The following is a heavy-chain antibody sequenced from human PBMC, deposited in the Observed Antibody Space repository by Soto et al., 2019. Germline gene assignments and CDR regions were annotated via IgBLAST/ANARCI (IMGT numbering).Heavy chain of an antibody. J-gene: IGHJ6*02. V-gene: IGHV4-30-4*08. CDR2: IYYSGST. CDR3: AREDAAAAAGYYYYYYGMDV. Sequence: PSETLSLTCTVSGGSISSDDYYWSWIRQPPGKGLEWIGYIYYSGSTYYNPSLKSRVTISVDTSKNQFSLKLSSVTAADTAVYYCAREDAAAAAGYYYYYYGMDVWGQGTTVTVSS. CDR1: GGSISSDDYY. D-gene: IGHD6-13*01.